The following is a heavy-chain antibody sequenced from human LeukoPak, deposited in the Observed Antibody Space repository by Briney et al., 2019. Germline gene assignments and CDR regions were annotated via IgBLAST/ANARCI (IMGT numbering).Heavy chain of an antibody. J-gene: IGHJ4*02. V-gene: IGHV6-1*01. CDR3: ARSNRWDFWSGQRIPKKYYFDY. Sequence: SQTLSLTCAISGDSVSSNSAAWNWIRQSPSRGLEWLGRTYYRSKWYYDYAVAVKSRISINPDTSKNQFSLKLSSVTAADTAVYYCARSNRWDFWSGQRIPKKYYFDYWGQGTLVTVSS. D-gene: IGHD3-3*01. CDR1: GDSVSSNSAA. CDR2: TYYRSKWYY.